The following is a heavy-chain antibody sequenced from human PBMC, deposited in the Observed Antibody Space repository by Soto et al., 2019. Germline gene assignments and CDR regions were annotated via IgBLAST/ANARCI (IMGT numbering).Heavy chain of an antibody. J-gene: IGHJ4*02. CDR1: DDSIRNRGYY. CDR2: RYDDGST. V-gene: IGHV4-39*01. Sequence: PLELLSLTWTVSDDSIRNRGYYWSWIRQHPGKGLEWIVSRYDDGSTFYNPSLKRRVTISLDTSKKQLSLKVTSVTAADTAVYYCARGIYHGASGYCLDFWGQGTLVTVSS. D-gene: IGHD3-22*01. CDR3: ARGIYHGASGYCLDF.